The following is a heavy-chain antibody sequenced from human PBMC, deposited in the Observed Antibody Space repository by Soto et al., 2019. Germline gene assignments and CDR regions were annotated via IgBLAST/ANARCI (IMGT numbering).Heavy chain of an antibody. D-gene: IGHD5-12*01. CDR3: AAGGGLPRYY. Sequence: HLQLQESGSGLVKPSQTLSLTCAVSGGSISSGGYSWSWIRQPPGKGLEWIGYIYHSGSTYYNPSLKRRVTISVDRSKNQFSLKLSSVTAADTAVYYCAAGGGLPRYYWGQGTLVTVSS. CDR1: GGSISSGGYS. CDR2: IYHSGST. V-gene: IGHV4-30-2*01. J-gene: IGHJ4*02.